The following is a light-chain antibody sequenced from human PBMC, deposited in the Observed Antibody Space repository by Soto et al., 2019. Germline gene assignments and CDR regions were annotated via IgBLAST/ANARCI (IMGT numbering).Light chain of an antibody. J-gene: IGLJ2*01. Sequence: QSVLTQPPSASGTPGQRVTISCSGSSSNIGSTSVNWYQQLPGTAPKLLIYANNNRPSGVPDRFSGSKSGTSASLAITGLQAEDEADYYCQSYDSSLSEGVFGGGTKLTVL. CDR3: QSYDSSLSEGV. CDR1: SSNIGSTSV. CDR2: ANN. V-gene: IGLV1-40*01.